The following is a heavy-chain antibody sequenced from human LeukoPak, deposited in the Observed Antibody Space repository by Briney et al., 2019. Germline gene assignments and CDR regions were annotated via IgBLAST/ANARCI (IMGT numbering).Heavy chain of an antibody. Sequence: SVKVSCKASGGTFSSYAISWVRQAPGQGLEWMGRIIPIFGTANYAQKFQGRVTITTDESTSTAYMEQSSLRSEDTAVYYCARDSYYYYYYMDVWGKGTTVTVSS. CDR3: ARDSYYYYYYMDV. CDR1: GGTFSSYA. V-gene: IGHV1-69*05. CDR2: IIPIFGTA. J-gene: IGHJ6*03.